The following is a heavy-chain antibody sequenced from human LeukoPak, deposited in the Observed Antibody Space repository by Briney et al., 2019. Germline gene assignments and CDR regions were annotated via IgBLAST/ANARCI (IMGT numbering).Heavy chain of an antibody. J-gene: IGHJ4*02. CDR3: ARGEEYVYYFDY. D-gene: IGHD2-2*01. Sequence: PSETLSLTCTVSGGSISSAGNYWSWIRQHPGKGLEWIGYIYYNGQTYYNPSLKSRLTLSADTSDNQFSLKVTSVTAADTAVYYCARGEEYVYYFDYWGQGSLVTVSS. CDR2: IYYNGQT. CDR1: GGSISSAGNY. V-gene: IGHV4-31*03.